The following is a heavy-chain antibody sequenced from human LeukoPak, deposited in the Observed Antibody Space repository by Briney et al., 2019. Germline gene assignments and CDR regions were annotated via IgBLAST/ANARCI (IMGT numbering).Heavy chain of an antibody. CDR2: IIPIFGTA. CDR3: ASSPGYSGYGSYFDY. J-gene: IGHJ4*02. Sequence: SVKVSCKASGGTFSSYTISWVRQAPGQGLEWMGRIIPIFGTANYAQKFQGRVTITTDESTSTAYMELSSLRSEDTAVYCCASSPGYSGYGSYFDYWGQGTLVTVSS. D-gene: IGHD5-12*01. CDR1: GGTFSSYT. V-gene: IGHV1-69*05.